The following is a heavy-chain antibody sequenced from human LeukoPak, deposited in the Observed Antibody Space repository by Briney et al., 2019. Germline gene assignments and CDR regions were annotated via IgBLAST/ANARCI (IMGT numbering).Heavy chain of an antibody. Sequence: GASVEVSCKASGGTFSNYAITWVRQAPGQGFEFMGRIVPILDITNYAQKFQGRVTITAERSTTTAYMELSSLRSDDTAVYYCATEIGGGPYYFDSWGQGTLVTVSS. V-gene: IGHV1-69*04. D-gene: IGHD2/OR15-2a*01. J-gene: IGHJ4*02. CDR1: GGTFSNYA. CDR3: ATEIGGGPYYFDS. CDR2: IVPILDIT.